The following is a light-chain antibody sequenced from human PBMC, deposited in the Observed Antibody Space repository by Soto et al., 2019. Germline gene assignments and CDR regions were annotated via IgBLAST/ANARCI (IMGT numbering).Light chain of an antibody. Sequence: QLVLTQPPSASGTPGQRVTISCSGSSSNIATKSVNWYQQLPGTAPKLLIYSNSQRSSGVPDRFSGSKSGTSASLAIRGLQSEDEADYYCAAWDDSLNARYVFGTGTKLTVL. CDR1: SSNIATKS. V-gene: IGLV1-44*01. CDR3: AAWDDSLNARYV. CDR2: SNS. J-gene: IGLJ1*01.